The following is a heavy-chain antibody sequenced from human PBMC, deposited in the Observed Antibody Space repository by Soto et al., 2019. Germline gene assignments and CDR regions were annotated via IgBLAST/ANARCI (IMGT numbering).Heavy chain of an antibody. Sequence: GESLKISCAASGFTFSNAWMSWVRQAPGKGLEWVGRIKSKTDGGTTDYAAPVKGSFTISRDDSKNTLYLQMNSLKTEDTAVYYCTTDGLIVVVVAATPYFDYWGQGTLVTVSS. CDR3: TTDGLIVVVVAATPYFDY. CDR1: GFTFSNAW. J-gene: IGHJ4*02. V-gene: IGHV3-15*01. CDR2: IKSKTDGGTT. D-gene: IGHD2-15*01.